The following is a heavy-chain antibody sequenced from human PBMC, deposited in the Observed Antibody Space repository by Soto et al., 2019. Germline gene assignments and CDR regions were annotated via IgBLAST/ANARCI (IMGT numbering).Heavy chain of an antibody. J-gene: IGHJ4*02. Sequence: PSETLSLTCTVSGGSISSSSYYWGWIRQPPGKGLEWIGSIYYSGSTYYNPSLKSRVTISVDTSKNQFSLKLSSVTAADTAVYYCASFERVTVYYFDYWGQGTLVTVS. D-gene: IGHD3-10*02. V-gene: IGHV4-39*01. CDR3: ASFERVTVYYFDY. CDR1: GGSISSSSYY. CDR2: IYYSGST.